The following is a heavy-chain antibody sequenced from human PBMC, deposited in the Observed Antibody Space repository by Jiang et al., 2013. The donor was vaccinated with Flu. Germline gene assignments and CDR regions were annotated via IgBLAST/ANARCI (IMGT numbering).Heavy chain of an antibody. Sequence: ETLSLTCTVSGGSISSSGYYLGWVRQPPGKGLEWVGSIYYSGTIYYNPSLKSRVTISVDTSKNQFSLKLSSVTAPDTAVYYCATPLAPYYYDSSGLSPRWGQGTLVTVSS. J-gene: IGHJ4*02. D-gene: IGHD3-22*01. V-gene: IGHV4-39*01. CDR1: GGSISSSGYY. CDR3: ATPLAPYYYDSSGLSPR. CDR2: IYYSGTI.